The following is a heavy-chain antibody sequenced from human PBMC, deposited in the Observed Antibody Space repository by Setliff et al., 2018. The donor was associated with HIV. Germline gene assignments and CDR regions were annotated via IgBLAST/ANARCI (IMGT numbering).Heavy chain of an antibody. CDR3: ASRIYYYDSSRVLREEGFDP. CDR2: IYARGST. CDR1: GGSISSHY. Sequence: PSETLSLTCTVSGGSISSHYWGWIRRPPGKGLEWIGSIYARGSTYYNPSLKGRVTISVDTSKNQFSLKLNSVTAADTAVYYCASRIYYYDSSRVLREEGFDPWGQGTLVTVSS. D-gene: IGHD3-22*01. V-gene: IGHV4-4*09. J-gene: IGHJ5*02.